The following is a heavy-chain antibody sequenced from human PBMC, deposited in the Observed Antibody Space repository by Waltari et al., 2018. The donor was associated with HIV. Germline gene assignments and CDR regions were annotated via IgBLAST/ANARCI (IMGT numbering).Heavy chain of an antibody. D-gene: IGHD4-17*01. Sequence: QVQLVQSGAEVKKPGSSVKVSCKASGGTFSSYAISWVRQAPGQGLEWMGGIIPIFGTANYAQKFQGRVTITADKSTSTAYMELSSLRSEDTAVYYCARDSDGDYDLNYYYYYGMDVWGQGTTVTVSS. CDR3: ARDSDGDYDLNYYYYYGMDV. CDR1: GGTFSSYA. V-gene: IGHV1-69*06. J-gene: IGHJ6*02. CDR2: IIPIFGTA.